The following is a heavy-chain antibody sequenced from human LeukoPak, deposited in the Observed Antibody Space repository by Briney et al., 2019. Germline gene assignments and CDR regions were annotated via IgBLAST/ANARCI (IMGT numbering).Heavy chain of an antibody. J-gene: IGHJ5*02. D-gene: IGHD6-13*01. V-gene: IGHV1-8*01. CDR2: MNPNSGNT. CDR1: GYTFTSYD. CDR3: ARGSGLPESSSWSNWFDP. Sequence: ASVKVSCKASGYTFTSYDINWVRQATGQGLEWMGWMNPNSGNTGYAQKFQGRVTMTRNTSISTAYMELSSLRSEDTAVYYCARGSGLPESSSWSNWFDPWGQGTLVTVSS.